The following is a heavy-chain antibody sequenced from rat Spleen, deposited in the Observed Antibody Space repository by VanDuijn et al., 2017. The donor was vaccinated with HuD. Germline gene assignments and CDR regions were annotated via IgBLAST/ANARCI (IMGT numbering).Heavy chain of an antibody. V-gene: IGHV5-7*01. Sequence: EVQLVETGGDLVQPGRSLKLSCVASGFTFSGYWMYWLRQAPKKGLEWVATISYDGSSTYYRDSVKGRFTISRDNAKSTLYLQMDSLRSEDTASYYCARHGHLLLGVMDAWGQGASVTVSS. CDR1: GFTFSGYW. CDR3: ARHGHLLLGVMDA. CDR2: ISYDGSST. J-gene: IGHJ4*01. D-gene: IGHD1-1*01.